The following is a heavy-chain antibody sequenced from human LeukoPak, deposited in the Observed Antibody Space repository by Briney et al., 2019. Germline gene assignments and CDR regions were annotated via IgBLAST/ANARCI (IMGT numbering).Heavy chain of an antibody. CDR2: IYYSGST. CDR1: GCSISSYY. Sequence: PSETLSLTCTVSGCSISSYYWSWIRQPPGKGLEWIGYIYYSGSTNYNPSLKSRVTISVDTSKYQFSLKLSSVTAADTAVYYCAREGYGSGSYFDYWGQGTLVTVSS. CDR3: AREGYGSGSYFDY. D-gene: IGHD3-10*01. J-gene: IGHJ4*02. V-gene: IGHV4-59*01.